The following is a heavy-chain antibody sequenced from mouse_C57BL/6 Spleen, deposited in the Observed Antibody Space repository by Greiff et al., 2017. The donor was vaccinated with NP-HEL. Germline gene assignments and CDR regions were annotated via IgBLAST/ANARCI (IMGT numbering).Heavy chain of an antibody. CDR2: INPDSSTI. CDR3: ARQSDYDYEFAY. J-gene: IGHJ3*01. CDR1: GIYFSRYW. V-gene: IGHV4-1*01. D-gene: IGHD2-4*01. Sequence: EVQLQESGGGLVQPGGSLKLSCAASGIYFSRYWMSWVRRAPGKGLEWIGEINPDSSTINYAPSLKDKFIISRDKAKNTLYMQMSKVRSEDTALNYCARQSDYDYEFAYWGQGTLVTVSA.